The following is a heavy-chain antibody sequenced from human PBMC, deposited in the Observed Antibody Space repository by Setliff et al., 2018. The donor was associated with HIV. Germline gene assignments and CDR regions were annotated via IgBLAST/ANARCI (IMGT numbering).Heavy chain of an antibody. J-gene: IGHJ3*01. CDR2: IHSSGTT. CDR1: GGSFSSSTYS. CDR3: ARHKTNYDFYAFDV. Sequence: SETLSLTCTVSGGSFSSSTYSWGWIRQPPGMGLEWIGSIHSSGTTYYNPSIRSRVAISVDTYRSQFSLKLRSVTAAETAVYYCARHKTNYDFYAFDVGGQGTIV. V-gene: IGHV4-39*01. D-gene: IGHD3-3*01.